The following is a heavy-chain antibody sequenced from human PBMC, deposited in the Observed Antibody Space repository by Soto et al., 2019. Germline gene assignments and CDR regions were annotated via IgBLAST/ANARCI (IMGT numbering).Heavy chain of an antibody. CDR2: IIPVFGTA. V-gene: IGHV1-69*01. CDR1: GGTFSRNS. D-gene: IGHD6-13*01. CDR3: ARQHQYYFDY. Sequence: QEQLVQSGAEVKKPGSSVRVSCKTSGGTFSRNSIIWVRQAPGQGLEWMGGIIPVFGTANYAQKFQGRVTITADDSTSTTYMELISLRFEDTAVYYCARQHQYYFDYWGQGTLVTVSA. J-gene: IGHJ4*02.